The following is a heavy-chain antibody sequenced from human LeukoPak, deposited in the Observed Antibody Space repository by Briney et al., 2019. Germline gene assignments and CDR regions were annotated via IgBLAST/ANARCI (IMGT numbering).Heavy chain of an antibody. CDR3: ARGLEHYYDSSGYAY. D-gene: IGHD3-22*01. J-gene: IGHJ4*02. CDR1: GYTFTSYD. V-gene: IGHV1-8*01. Sequence: ASVKASCKASGYTFTSYDINWVRQATGQGLEWMGWMNPNSGNTGYAQKFQGRVTMTRNTSISTAYMELSSLRSEDTAVYYCARGLEHYYDSSGYAYWGQGTLVTVSS. CDR2: MNPNSGNT.